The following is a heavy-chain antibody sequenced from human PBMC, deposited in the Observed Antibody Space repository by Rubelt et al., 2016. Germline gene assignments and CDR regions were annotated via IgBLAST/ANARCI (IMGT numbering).Heavy chain of an antibody. CDR3: ARGTQWLVPDY. CDR2: INHSGST. V-gene: IGHV4-34*01. D-gene: IGHD6-19*01. Sequence: QVQLQQWGAGLLKPSETLSLTCAVYGGSFSGYYWSWIRQPPGKGLEWIGEINHSGSTNYNPSLKSRVTISVDTSKNQVSLKLSSVTAADTAVYYRARGTQWLVPDYWGQGTLVTVSS. J-gene: IGHJ4*02. CDR1: GGSFSGYY.